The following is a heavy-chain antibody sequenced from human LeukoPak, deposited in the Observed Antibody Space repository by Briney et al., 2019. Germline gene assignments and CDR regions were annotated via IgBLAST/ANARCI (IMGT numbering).Heavy chain of an antibody. D-gene: IGHD6-6*01. CDR1: GGSISSHY. J-gene: IGHJ4*02. Sequence: KPSETLSLTCTVSGGSISSHYWSWIRQPPGKGLEWIGYIYYSGSTNYNPSLKSRVTISVDTSKNQFSLKLSSVTAADTAVYYCARVMRGSSSPHFDYWGQGTLVTVSS. CDR3: ARVMRGSSSPHFDY. CDR2: IYYSGST. V-gene: IGHV4-59*11.